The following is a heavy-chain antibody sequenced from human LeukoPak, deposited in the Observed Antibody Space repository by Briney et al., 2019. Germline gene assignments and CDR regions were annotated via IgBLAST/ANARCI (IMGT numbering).Heavy chain of an antibody. J-gene: IGHJ4*02. Sequence: GGSLRLSCAASGFTVSSNYMSWVRQAPGKGLEWVSVIYVDGSTYYADSVQGRFTISRDNSKNTLYLQMNSLTAEDTAVYYCARDFYSRQFDYWGQGALVTVSS. CDR2: IYVDGST. CDR3: ARDFYSRQFDY. V-gene: IGHV3-53*01. CDR1: GFTVSSNY. D-gene: IGHD5-18*01.